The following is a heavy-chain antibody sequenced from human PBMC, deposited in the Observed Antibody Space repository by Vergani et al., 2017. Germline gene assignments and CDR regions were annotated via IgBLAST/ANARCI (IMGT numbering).Heavy chain of an antibody. Sequence: QVQLVESGGGVVQRGGSLRLSCAASGFTFNQYGMHWVRQAPGKGLEWVAVTWYDGNNKQYADSVKGRFTISGDNSKSTMYLQMNSLRDEDTGVYYCARDLRLLYNRFDPWGQGTLVTVSS. CDR3: ARDLRLLYNRFDP. J-gene: IGHJ5*02. D-gene: IGHD1-14*01. V-gene: IGHV3-33*01. CDR2: TWYDGNNK. CDR1: GFTFNQYG.